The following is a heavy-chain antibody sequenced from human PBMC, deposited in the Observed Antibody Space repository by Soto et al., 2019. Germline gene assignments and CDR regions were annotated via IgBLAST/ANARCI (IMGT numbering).Heavy chain of an antibody. CDR2: IYHSGST. V-gene: IGHV4-4*02. D-gene: IGHD6-19*01. CDR3: ARLDGIAVAGYAFPI. Sequence: QVQLQESGPGLVKPSGTLSLTCAVSSGSISSRNWWSWVRQPPGKGLEWIGEIYHSGSTNYNPSLTIPVSISVDTSKYRCSLKLSSVTAADTAVYYCARLDGIAVAGYAFPIWGQGTMVTVSS. CDR1: SGSISSRNW. J-gene: IGHJ3*02.